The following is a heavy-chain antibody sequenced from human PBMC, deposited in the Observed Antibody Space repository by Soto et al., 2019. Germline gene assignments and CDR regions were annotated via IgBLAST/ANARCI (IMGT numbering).Heavy chain of an antibody. Sequence: QLQLQASGPGLVKPSETLSLTCSVSGDSISSSRYYWGWIRQRPGKGPEWIGTINYSGSTYYNPSLKSRVTKCEDMSKSQLSLKLRSVTAADTAVYYCAGLYGDYVHYWGQGILVSV. CDR3: AGLYGDYVHY. V-gene: IGHV4-39*01. CDR2: INYSGST. J-gene: IGHJ4*02. CDR1: GDSISSSRYY. D-gene: IGHD4-17*01.